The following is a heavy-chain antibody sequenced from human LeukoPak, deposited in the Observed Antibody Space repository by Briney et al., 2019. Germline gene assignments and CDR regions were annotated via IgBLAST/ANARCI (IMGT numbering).Heavy chain of an antibody. CDR1: GFTFSSYW. Sequence: GGSLRLSCAASGFTFSSYWMSWVRQAPGKGLEWVANIRQDGGEKNHVDSVEGRFTISRDNAKNSLYLQMNSLRAEDTAVYYCASRRDGATGYFDYWGQGTLVSVSS. CDR2: IRQDGGEK. J-gene: IGHJ4*02. V-gene: IGHV3-7*03. CDR3: ASRRDGATGYFDY. D-gene: IGHD1-26*01.